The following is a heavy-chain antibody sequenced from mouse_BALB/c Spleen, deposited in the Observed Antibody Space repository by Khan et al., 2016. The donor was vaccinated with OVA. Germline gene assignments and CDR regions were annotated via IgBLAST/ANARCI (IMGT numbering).Heavy chain of an antibody. CDR2: IGSGGHYT. CDR3: ARTNTAAKGDDNAAGN. D-gene: IGHD1-2*01. J-gene: IGHJ4*01. Sequence: EVQLVESGGDLVKPGGSLKLSCAASGFNFSSYGMSWVRQTPDKRLEWVATIGSGGHYTYFPDSVRGRFTISRDNAKNTLYLQMSSLKSEDTAMYNCARTNTAAKGDDNAAGNWGQGTSVTVSS. V-gene: IGHV5-6*01. CDR1: GFNFSSYG.